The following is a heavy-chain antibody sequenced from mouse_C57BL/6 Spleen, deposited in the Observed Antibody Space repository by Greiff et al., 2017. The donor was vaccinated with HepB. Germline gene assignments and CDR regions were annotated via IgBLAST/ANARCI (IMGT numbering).Heavy chain of an antibody. Sequence: VQLQQSGAELARPGASVKLSCKASGYTFTSYGISWVKQRTGQGLEWIGEIYPRSGNTYYNEKFKGKATLTADKSSSTAYMELRSLTSEDSAVYFCARWDWVVATDAYWGQGTLVTVSA. CDR1: GYTFTSYG. J-gene: IGHJ3*01. V-gene: IGHV1-81*01. CDR3: ARWDWVVATDAY. D-gene: IGHD1-1*01. CDR2: IYPRSGNT.